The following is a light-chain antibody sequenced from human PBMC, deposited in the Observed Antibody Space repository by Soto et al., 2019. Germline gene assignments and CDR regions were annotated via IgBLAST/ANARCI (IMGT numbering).Light chain of an antibody. CDR1: SSDVGGYNY. CDR3: SSYTRSTTEV. Sequence: QSALTQPASVSGSPGQSITISCTGTSSDVGGYNYVSWYQQHPGKAPKLMLYEVSNRPSGVSNRFSGYKSGNTASLTISGLQAEDEADYYCSSYTRSTTEVFGGGTKLTVL. CDR2: EVS. V-gene: IGLV2-14*01. J-gene: IGLJ2*01.